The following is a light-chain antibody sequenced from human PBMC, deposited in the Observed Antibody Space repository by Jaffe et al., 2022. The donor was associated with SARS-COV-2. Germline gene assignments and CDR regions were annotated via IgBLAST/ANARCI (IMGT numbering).Light chain of an antibody. V-gene: IGLV2-14*03. CDR2: DVT. CDR3: SSYTSISTLV. Sequence: QSALTQPASVSGSPGQSIAISCTGTSNDVGGYDYVSWYQHHPGKAPKVIIYDVTNRPSGVSDRFSGSKSGNTASLTISGLQAEDEADYYCSSYTSISTLVFGGGTKLTVL. CDR1: SNDVGGYDY. J-gene: IGLJ2*01.